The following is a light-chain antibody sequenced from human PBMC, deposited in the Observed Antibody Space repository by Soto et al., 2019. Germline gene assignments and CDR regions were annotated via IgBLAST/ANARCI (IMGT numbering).Light chain of an antibody. CDR3: AELGYSLNTWV. J-gene: IGLJ3*02. V-gene: IGLV1-44*01. CDR1: SSKIGSNA. CDR2: SDD. Sequence: QSVLNQPPSASGTPGQRVTISCSGSSSKIGSNAVSWYQHFPGTAPKVLIYSDDQRPSGVPDRFSGSKSGTSASLSISGLQDEDEADYFGAELGYSLNTWVFCGGTKVNVL.